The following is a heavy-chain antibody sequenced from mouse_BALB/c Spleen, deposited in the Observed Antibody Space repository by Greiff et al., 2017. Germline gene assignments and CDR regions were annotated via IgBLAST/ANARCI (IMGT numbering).Heavy chain of an antibody. CDR3: ARGYRRDDGIDY. V-gene: IGHV5-4*02. Sequence: EVMVVESGGGLVQPGGSLKLSCAASGFTFSDYYMYWVRQTPEKRLEWVATISDGGSYTYYPDSVKGRFTISRDNAKNNLYLQMSSLKSEDTAMYYCARGYRRDDGIDYWGQGTRVTVSA. CDR2: ISDGGSYT. J-gene: IGHJ3*01. D-gene: IGHD2-14*01. CDR1: GFTFSDYY.